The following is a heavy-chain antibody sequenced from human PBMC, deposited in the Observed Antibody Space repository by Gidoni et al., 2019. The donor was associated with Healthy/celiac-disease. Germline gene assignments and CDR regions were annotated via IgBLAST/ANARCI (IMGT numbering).Heavy chain of an antibody. V-gene: IGHV3-23*01. J-gene: IGHJ4*02. D-gene: IGHD2-15*01. CDR2: ISGSGCRT. CDR3: AKDRRGGLEGIVVAGVY. CDR1: GFNFSRYA. Sequence: EVQLLESGGGLVQPGGSLRLSCAASGFNFSRYAMSWVRQDPGKGLEWVSAISGSGCRTYYADSVKGRFTISRDNSKNTLYLQMNSLRAEDTAVYDCAKDRRGGLEGIVVAGVYWGQGTLVTVSS.